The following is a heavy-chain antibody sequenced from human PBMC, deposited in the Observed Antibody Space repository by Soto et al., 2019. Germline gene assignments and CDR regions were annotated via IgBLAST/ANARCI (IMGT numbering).Heavy chain of an antibody. V-gene: IGHV5-51*01. CDR2: IYPGDSDT. CDR1: GYSFTSYW. J-gene: IGHJ5*02. Sequence: EVQLVQSGAEVKKPGESLKISCKGSGYSFTSYWIGWVRQMPGKGLEWMGIIYPGDSDTRYSPSFQGQVTISADKSISPAYLQWSSLKASDTAMYYCARLGTAGIAAARGNWFDPWGQGTLVTVSS. CDR3: ARLGTAGIAAARGNWFDP. D-gene: IGHD6-25*01.